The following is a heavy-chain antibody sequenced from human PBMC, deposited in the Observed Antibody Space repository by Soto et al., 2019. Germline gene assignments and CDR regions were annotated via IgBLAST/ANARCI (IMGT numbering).Heavy chain of an antibody. Sequence: PGESLKISCKGSGYSFTSYWISWVRQMPGKGLEWMGRIDPSDSYTNYSPSFQGHVTISADKSISTAYLQWSSLKASDTAMYYCARLHGDYNYYYFAMDVWGQGTTVTVSS. CDR3: ARLHGDYNYYYFAMDV. D-gene: IGHD4-17*01. CDR2: IDPSDSYT. CDR1: GYSFTSYW. J-gene: IGHJ6*02. V-gene: IGHV5-10-1*01.